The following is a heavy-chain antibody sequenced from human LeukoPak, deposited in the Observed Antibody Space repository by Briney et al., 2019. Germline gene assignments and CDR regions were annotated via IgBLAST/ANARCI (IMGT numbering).Heavy chain of an antibody. CDR2: ISGSGGST. J-gene: IGHJ3*02. Sequence: GGSLRLSCAASGFTFSSYAMSWVRQAPGKGLEWVSAISGSGGSTYYADAVKGRFTISRDNSKNTLYLQMNSLRAEDTAVYYCAKGGLGYCSGGGCYPGDAFDIWGQGTMVTVSS. CDR3: AKGGLGYCSGGGCYPGDAFDI. D-gene: IGHD2-15*01. CDR1: GFTFSSYA. V-gene: IGHV3-23*01.